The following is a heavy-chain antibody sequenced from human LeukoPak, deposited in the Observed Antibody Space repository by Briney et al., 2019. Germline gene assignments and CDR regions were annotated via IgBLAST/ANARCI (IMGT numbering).Heavy chain of an antibody. Sequence: PGGSLRLSCAASGFKFSDHYIDWVRQAPGKGLEWVSGLNNNGGSIYYADSVKGRFTISRDNSKNTLYLQMNSLRAEDTARYYCAKDRSNTVIDSSRYYGMDVWGQGTTATVSS. D-gene: IGHD2-21*01. CDR2: LNNNGGSI. CDR1: GFKFSDHY. J-gene: IGHJ6*02. V-gene: IGHV3-23*01. CDR3: AKDRSNTVIDSSRYYGMDV.